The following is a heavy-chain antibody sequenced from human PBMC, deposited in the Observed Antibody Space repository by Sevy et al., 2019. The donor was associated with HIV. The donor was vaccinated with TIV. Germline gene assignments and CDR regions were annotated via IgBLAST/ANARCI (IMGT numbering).Heavy chain of an antibody. CDR2: IKPDGSQK. CDR1: GFTFSNYW. J-gene: IGHJ4*02. D-gene: IGHD3-10*01. CDR3: ARDRRVEYGGSDY. Sequence: GGSLRLSCAASGFTFSNYWMTWVRQAPGKGLEWVANIKPDGSQKYYVDSLMGRFTISRDNAKNSLYLQMGSLTDEDTAVYYCARDRRVEYGGSDYWGQGALVTVSS. V-gene: IGHV3-7*03.